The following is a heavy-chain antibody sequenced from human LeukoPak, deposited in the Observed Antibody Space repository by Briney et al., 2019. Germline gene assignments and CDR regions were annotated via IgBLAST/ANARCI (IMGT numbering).Heavy chain of an antibody. Sequence: GGSLRLSCAASGFTVGSNTMSWVRQAPGKGLEWVSIIYSGGSTSYADSVKGRFTISRDNSKNTLYLQMNSLRTEDTAVYYCARGGSYFDISGYYFYWGQGTLVTVSS. CDR1: GFTVGSNT. J-gene: IGHJ4*02. D-gene: IGHD3-22*01. CDR2: IYSGGST. V-gene: IGHV3-66*01. CDR3: ARGGSYFDISGYYFY.